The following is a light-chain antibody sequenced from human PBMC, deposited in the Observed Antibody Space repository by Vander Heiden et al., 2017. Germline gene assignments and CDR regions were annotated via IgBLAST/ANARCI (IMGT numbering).Light chain of an antibody. J-gene: IGLJ2*01. V-gene: IGLV2-8*01. CDR3: SSDAGSNNLV. Sequence: QSALTQPPSASGSPGQSVTISCTGTSSDVAGYNYVSWYQQHPGKSPKLMIYEVSKRPSVVPDRFSGSKSGNTASLTVSGLQAEDEADYYCSSDAGSNNLVFGGGTKLTVL. CDR1: SSDVAGYNY. CDR2: EVS.